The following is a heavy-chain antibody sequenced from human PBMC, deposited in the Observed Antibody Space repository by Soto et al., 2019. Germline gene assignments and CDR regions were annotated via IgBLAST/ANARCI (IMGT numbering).Heavy chain of an antibody. J-gene: IGHJ5*02. Sequence: XSGKVSFKNSCYTFSNYGITWARQAPGQPLEWLGWISLYSDGTNYAQKFQGRVSMTTDTSTTTAYMELRSLRSDDTAVYYCARVVPGAEAWFGPWGQGTLVTVSS. V-gene: IGHV1-18*01. CDR3: ARVVPGAEAWFGP. D-gene: IGHD2-2*01. CDR2: ISLYSDGT. CDR1: CYTFSNYG.